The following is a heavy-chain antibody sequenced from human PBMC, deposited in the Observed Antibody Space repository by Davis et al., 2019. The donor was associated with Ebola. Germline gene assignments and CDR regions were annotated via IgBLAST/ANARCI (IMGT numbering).Heavy chain of an antibody. CDR1: GFTFSSFG. D-gene: IGHD1-26*01. V-gene: IGHV3-30*18. Sequence: GGSLRLSCAASGFTFSSFGIHWVRQAPGRGLEWVAVMSYDGSNQYYRESVKGRFTISRDTSKNTLYLQMNGLRVEDTAVYYCAKAVGAAQRAYFDDWGRGTLVTVSS. J-gene: IGHJ4*02. CDR2: MSYDGSNQ. CDR3: AKAVGAAQRAYFDD.